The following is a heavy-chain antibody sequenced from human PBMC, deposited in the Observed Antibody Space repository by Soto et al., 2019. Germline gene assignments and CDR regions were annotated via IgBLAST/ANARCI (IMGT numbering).Heavy chain of an antibody. CDR3: ARGYSTLLSFDY. V-gene: IGHV4-30-4*01. Sequence: SETLSLTCTVSGCSISSGDYYWSWIREPPGKGLEWIGYIYYSGSTYYNPSLKSRVTISVDTSKNQFSLRLSSVTAADTAVYYCARGYSTLLSFDYWGQGTLVTVSS. J-gene: IGHJ4*02. CDR2: IYYSGST. CDR1: GCSISSGDYY. D-gene: IGHD2-8*01.